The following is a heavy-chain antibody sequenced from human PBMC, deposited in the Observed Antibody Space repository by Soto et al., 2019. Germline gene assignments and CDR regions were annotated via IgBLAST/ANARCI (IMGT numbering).Heavy chain of an antibody. CDR3: ARNRYGVYDFDY. CDR1: SDSITSSNW. D-gene: IGHD5-12*01. J-gene: IGHJ4*02. CDR2: VSHSGST. Sequence: QVQLQESGPGLVKPSGTLSLTCAVSSDSITSSNWWSWVRQSPGKGLEWIGEVSHSGSTNYIPSLKSRVTISVDKSRNQFPLRLNSVTAADTAVYYCARNRYGVYDFDYWGQGTLVTVSS. V-gene: IGHV4-4*02.